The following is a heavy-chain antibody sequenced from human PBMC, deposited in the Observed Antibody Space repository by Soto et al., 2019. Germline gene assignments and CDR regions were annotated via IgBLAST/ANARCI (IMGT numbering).Heavy chain of an antibody. D-gene: IGHD3-22*01. CDR2: TIPIFGTA. CDR3: ARGYDSSGYYYVY. J-gene: IGHJ4*02. V-gene: IGHV1-69*01. Sequence: QVQLVQSGAEVKKPGSSVKVSCKASGGTFSSYAISWVRQAPGQGLEWMGGTIPIFGTANYAQKFQGRVTITADESTSTVYMELSILRSEDTAVYYCARGYDSSGYYYVYWGQGTLVTVSS. CDR1: GGTFSSYA.